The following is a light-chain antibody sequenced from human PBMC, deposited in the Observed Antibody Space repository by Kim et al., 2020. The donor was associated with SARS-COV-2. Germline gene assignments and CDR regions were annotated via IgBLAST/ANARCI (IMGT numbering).Light chain of an antibody. V-gene: IGLV3-21*04. CDR1: DIGYKT. CDR2: SDV. J-gene: IGLJ3*02. CDR3: QVWDTSNDHWV. Sequence: APGKTAGVTCGGSDIGYKTVHWYQQKPGQAPVVVIHSDVDRASGIPERISGSKSANTATLTISRVEAGDEADYYCQVWDTSNDHWVFGGGTQLTVL.